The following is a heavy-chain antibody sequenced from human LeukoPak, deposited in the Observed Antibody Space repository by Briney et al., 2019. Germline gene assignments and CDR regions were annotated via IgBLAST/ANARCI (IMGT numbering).Heavy chain of an antibody. CDR3: ASPGYTSSTWFDP. CDR2: IYYSGRT. D-gene: IGHD6-13*01. J-gene: IGHJ5*02. V-gene: IGHV4-39*01. CDR1: GGSISSSSYY. Sequence: SETLSLTCTVSGGSISSSSYYGGWIRQPPGKGLERIVSIYYSGRTHHNASLKSRVTMFADTSKNQFSLKMSSVSAADTAVYYCASPGYTSSTWFDPWGQGTLVTVSS.